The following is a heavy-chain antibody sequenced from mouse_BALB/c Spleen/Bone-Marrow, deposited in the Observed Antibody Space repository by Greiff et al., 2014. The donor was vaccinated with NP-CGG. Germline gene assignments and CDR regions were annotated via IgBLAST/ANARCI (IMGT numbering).Heavy chain of an antibody. Sequence: QVQLQQSGAELVRPGSSVKISCKASGYAFSNYGMNWVKQRPGQGLEWIGQIYPGDGETNYTGEFEGRATLTADKSSSTAYMQVSSLRSEASEVYLCASVEEWGRGYAMDYWGQGTSVTVSS. CDR1: GYAFSNYG. J-gene: IGHJ4*01. CDR2: IYPGDGET. CDR3: ASVEEWGRGYAMDY. V-gene: IGHV1-80*01.